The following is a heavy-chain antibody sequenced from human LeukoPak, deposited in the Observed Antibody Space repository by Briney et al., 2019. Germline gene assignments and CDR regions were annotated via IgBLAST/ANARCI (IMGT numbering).Heavy chain of an antibody. V-gene: IGHV4-34*01. D-gene: IGHD2-15*01. Sequence: SETLSLTCAVYGGSFSGYYWSWIRQPPGKGLEWIGEINHSGSTNYNPSLKSRVTISVDTSKNQFSLKLGSVTAADTAVYYCARGRGYCSGGSCSLGWFDPWGQGTLVTVSS. CDR1: GGSFSGYY. CDR2: INHSGST. J-gene: IGHJ5*02. CDR3: ARGRGYCSGGSCSLGWFDP.